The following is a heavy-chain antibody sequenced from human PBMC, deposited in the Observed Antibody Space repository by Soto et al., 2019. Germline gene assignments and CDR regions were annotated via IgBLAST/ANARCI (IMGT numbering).Heavy chain of an antibody. D-gene: IGHD2-8*01. J-gene: IGHJ4*02. Sequence: EVLLVESGGGLVKPGESLRLSCAASGFTFTTYTVTWVRQAPGKGLEWVSAISSRSGSSKYYADSVKGRFTISRDNAKNSLYLQMNSLSADDTAMYYCARKGVSNLDYWGQGTLVTVST. CDR3: ARKGVSNLDY. V-gene: IGHV3-21*01. CDR1: GFTFTTYT. CDR2: ISSRSGSSK.